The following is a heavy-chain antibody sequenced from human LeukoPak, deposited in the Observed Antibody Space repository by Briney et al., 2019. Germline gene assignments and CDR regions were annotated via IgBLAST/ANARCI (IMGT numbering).Heavy chain of an antibody. D-gene: IGHD3-3*02. CDR3: ARVGDHFHWYLDL. V-gene: IGHV3-23*01. J-gene: IGHJ2*01. CDR2: ISGSGGST. Sequence: GGSLRLSCAASGFTFSSYAMSWVRQAPGKGLEWVSAISGSGGSTYYADSVKGRFIVSRDSSKNTLSLQMNDLRAEDTAVYYCARVGDHFHWYLDLWGRGTLVTVSS. CDR1: GFTFSSYA.